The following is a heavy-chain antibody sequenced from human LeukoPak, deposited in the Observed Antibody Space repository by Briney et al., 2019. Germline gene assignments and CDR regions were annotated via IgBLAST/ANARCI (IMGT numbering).Heavy chain of an antibody. J-gene: IGHJ3*02. CDR2: IYYSGST. D-gene: IGHD3-10*01. CDR1: GGSISSSSYY. Sequence: TSETLSLTCTVSGGSISSSSYYWGWIRQPPGKGLEWIGSIYYSGSTYYNPSLKSRVTISVDTSKNQFSLKLSSVTAADTAVYYCARVYITMVRGVPRGAFDIWGQGTMVTVSS. CDR3: ARVYITMVRGVPRGAFDI. V-gene: IGHV4-39*07.